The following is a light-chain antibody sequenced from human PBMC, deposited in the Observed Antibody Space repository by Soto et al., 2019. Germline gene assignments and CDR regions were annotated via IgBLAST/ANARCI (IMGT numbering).Light chain of an antibody. J-gene: IGKJ5*01. CDR1: QSVSSSY. CDR2: GAS. CDR3: QQYHNWPIT. V-gene: IGKV3-20*01. Sequence: EIVLTQSPGTLSLSPGERATLSCRAIQSVSSSYLAWYQQKPGQAPRLLIYGASSRATGIPDRFSGSGSGTDFTLTISSLEPEDFAVYYCQQYHNWPITFGQGTRLEIK.